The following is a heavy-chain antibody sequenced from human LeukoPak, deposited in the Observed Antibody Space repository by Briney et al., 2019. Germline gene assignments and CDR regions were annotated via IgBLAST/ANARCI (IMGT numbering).Heavy chain of an antibody. V-gene: IGHV3-20*04. Sequence: GGSLRLSCAASGFSFDDYGMSWVRQAPGKGLEWVSGINWNGGSTSYVDSVKGRFTISRDNAKSSLFLQMNSLRAEDTAFYYCAREVATTDYYYYLDVWGKGTTVTISS. CDR2: INWNGGST. CDR3: AREVATTDYYYYLDV. CDR1: GFSFDDYG. D-gene: IGHD5-12*01. J-gene: IGHJ6*03.